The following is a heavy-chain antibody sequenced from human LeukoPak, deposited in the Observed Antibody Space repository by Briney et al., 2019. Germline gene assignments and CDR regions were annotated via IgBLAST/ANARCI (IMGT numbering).Heavy chain of an antibody. CDR1: GFTFSSYG. J-gene: IGHJ4*02. V-gene: IGHV3-23*01. CDR2: VSGSGGST. CDR3: AKDAVGGAVALN. D-gene: IGHD6-19*01. Sequence: GGSLRLSCVASGFTFSSYGMTWVRQAPGKGLEWVSAVSGSGGSTYNADSVKGRFTISRDNSKNTLYLQMNSLRADDTAVYYCAKDAVGGAVALNWGQGTLVTVSS.